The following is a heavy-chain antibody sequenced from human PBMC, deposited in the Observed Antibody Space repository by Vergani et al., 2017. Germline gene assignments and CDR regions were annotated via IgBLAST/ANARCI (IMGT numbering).Heavy chain of an antibody. Sequence: QLQLQESGPGLVKPSETLSLTCTVSGGSISSSSYYWGWIRQPPGKGLEWIGSIYYSGSTYYNPSLESRVTISVDTSKNQFSLKLSSVTAADTAVYYCASIYYDYVWGSYRLDYWGQGTLVTVSS. D-gene: IGHD3-16*02. CDR2: IYYSGST. CDR1: GGSISSSSYY. V-gene: IGHV4-39*01. J-gene: IGHJ4*02. CDR3: ASIYYDYVWGSYRLDY.